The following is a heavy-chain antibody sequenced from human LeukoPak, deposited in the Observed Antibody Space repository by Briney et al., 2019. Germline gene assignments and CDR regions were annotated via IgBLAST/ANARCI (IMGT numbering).Heavy chain of an antibody. V-gene: IGHV3-23*01. CDR2: IGGSGGST. J-gene: IGHJ4*02. D-gene: IGHD3-10*01. Sequence: GGSLRLSCAASGFTFSTYAMSWVRQAPGKGLEWVSAIGGSGGSTYYADSVKGRFTISRDNAKNTLYLQMNSLRAEDTAVYYCAKGLHYYGSGYYFDYWGQGTLVTVSS. CDR1: GFTFSTYA. CDR3: AKGLHYYGSGYYFDY.